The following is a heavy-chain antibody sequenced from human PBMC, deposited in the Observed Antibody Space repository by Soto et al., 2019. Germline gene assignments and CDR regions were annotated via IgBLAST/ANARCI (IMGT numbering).Heavy chain of an antibody. CDR1: GGSISSYY. V-gene: IGHV4-59*01. CDR2: IYYSGST. J-gene: IGHJ5*02. D-gene: IGHD3-3*01. CDR3: ARDYYDFWSGYPMENWFDP. Sequence: SETLSLTCTVSGGSISSYYWSWIRQPPGKGLEWIGYIYYSGSTNYNPSLKSRVTISVDTSKNQFSLKLSSVTAADTAVYYCARDYYDFWSGYPMENWFDPWGQGTLVTVSS.